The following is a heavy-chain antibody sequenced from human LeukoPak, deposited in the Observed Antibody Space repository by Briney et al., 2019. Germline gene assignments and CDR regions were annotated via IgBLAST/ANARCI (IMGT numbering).Heavy chain of an antibody. D-gene: IGHD4-17*01. CDR2: INHSGST. J-gene: IGHJ4*02. CDR3: ARGYGLRRNYGDYVSVDYFDY. V-gene: IGHV4-34*01. Sequence: PSETLSLTCAVYGGSFSGYYWSWIRQPPGKGLEWIGEINHSGSTNYNPSLKSRVTMSVDASKNQFSLKLSSVTAADTAVYYCARGYGLRRNYGDYVSVDYFDYWGQGTLVTVSS. CDR1: GGSFSGYY.